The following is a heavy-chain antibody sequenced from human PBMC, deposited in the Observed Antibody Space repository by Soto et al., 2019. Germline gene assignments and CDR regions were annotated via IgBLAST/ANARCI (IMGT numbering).Heavy chain of an antibody. D-gene: IGHD3-10*01. CDR3: ARDPQYYYGSGPF. CDR2: ISSSSSYI. V-gene: IGHV3-21*01. Sequence: GGSLRLSCAASGFTFSSYSMNWVRQARGKGLEWVSSISSSSSYIYYADSVKGRFTISRDNAKNSLYLQMNSLRAEDTAVYYCARDPQYYYGSGPFWGQGTLVTVSS. J-gene: IGHJ4*02. CDR1: GFTFSSYS.